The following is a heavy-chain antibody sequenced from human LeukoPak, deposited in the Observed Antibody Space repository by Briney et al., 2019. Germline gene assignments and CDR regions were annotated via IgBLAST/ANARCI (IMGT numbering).Heavy chain of an antibody. Sequence: SETLSLTCAVYGGSFSGYYWSWIRQPPGKGLEWIGEINHSGSTNYNPSLKSRVTISVDTSKNQFSLKLSSVTAADAAVYYCARGHWYYGSGSYFDYWGQGTLVTVSS. CDR3: ARGHWYYGSGSYFDY. CDR1: GGSFSGYY. J-gene: IGHJ4*02. V-gene: IGHV4-34*01. D-gene: IGHD3-10*01. CDR2: INHSGST.